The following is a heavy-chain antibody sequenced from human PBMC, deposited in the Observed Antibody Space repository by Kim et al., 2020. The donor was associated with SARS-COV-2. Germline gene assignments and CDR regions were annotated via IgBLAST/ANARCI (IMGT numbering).Heavy chain of an antibody. Sequence: SVKVSCKASGGTFSSYAISWVRQAPGQGLEWMGGIIPILGTANYAQKFQGRVTITADESTSTAYMELSSLRSEDTAVYYCARVPLVVPAAMTGGAAAGTDYYYGMDVWGQGTTVTVSS. CDR1: GGTFSSYA. D-gene: IGHD2-2*01. J-gene: IGHJ6*02. CDR2: IIPILGTA. V-gene: IGHV1-69*13. CDR3: ARVPLVVPAAMTGGAAAGTDYYYGMDV.